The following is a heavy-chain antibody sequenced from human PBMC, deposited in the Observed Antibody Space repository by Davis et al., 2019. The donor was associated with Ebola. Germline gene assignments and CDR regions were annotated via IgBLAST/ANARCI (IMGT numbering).Heavy chain of an antibody. J-gene: IGHJ4*02. CDR1: GGSISSYY. CDR3: ARGGGSGGY. CDR2: IYYSRST. V-gene: IGHV4-59*01. Sequence: MPSETLSLTCTVSGGSISSYYWSWIRQPPGKGLEWIGYIYYSRSTNYNPSLKSRVTISVDTSKNQFSLKLSSVTAADTAVYYCARGGGSGGYWGQGTLVTVSS. D-gene: IGHD2-15*01.